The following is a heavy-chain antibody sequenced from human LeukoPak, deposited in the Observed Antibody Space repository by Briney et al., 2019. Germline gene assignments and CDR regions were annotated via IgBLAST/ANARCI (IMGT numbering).Heavy chain of an antibody. V-gene: IGHV3-30-3*01. CDR1: GFTFSSYA. CDR2: ISYDGSNK. Sequence: GGSLRLSCAASGFTFSSYAMHWVRQAPGKGLEWVAVISYDGSNKYYADSVKGRFTISRDNSKNTLYLQMNSLRTEDTAVYYCTTVGVYWGQGKVVTVSS. CDR3: TTVGVY. D-gene: IGHD3-10*01. J-gene: IGHJ3*01.